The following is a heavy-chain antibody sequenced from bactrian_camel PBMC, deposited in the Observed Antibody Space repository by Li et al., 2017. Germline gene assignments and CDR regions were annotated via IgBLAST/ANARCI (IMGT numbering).Heavy chain of an antibody. CDR2: IDSDGST. D-gene: IGHD2*01. V-gene: IGHV3S26*01. CDR1: GYTYSSYC. CDR3: AARKVARGSHFSLGRAPALRSDEYNF. Sequence: HVQLVESGGGSVQAGGSLRLSCAASGYTYSSYCMGWFRQAPGKEREGVAAIDSDGSTSYADSVKGRFTISKDNAKNTLFLQMNVLRPEDTAMYYCAARKVARGSHFSLGRAPALRSDEYNFWGQGTQVTVS. J-gene: IGHJ4*01.